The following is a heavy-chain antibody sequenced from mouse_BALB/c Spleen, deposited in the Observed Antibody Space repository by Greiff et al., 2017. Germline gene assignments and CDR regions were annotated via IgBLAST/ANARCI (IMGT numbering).Heavy chain of an antibody. CDR2: INPSTGYT. V-gene: IGHV1-7*01. J-gene: IGHJ4*01. Sequence: VHLVESGAELAKPGASVKMSCKASGYTFTSYWMHWVKQRPGQGLEWIGYINPSTGYTEYNQKFKDKATLTADKSSSTAYMQLSSLTSEDSAVYYCAWLLGAMDYWGQGTSVTVSS. D-gene: IGHD2-3*01. CDR3: AWLLGAMDY. CDR1: GYTFTSYW.